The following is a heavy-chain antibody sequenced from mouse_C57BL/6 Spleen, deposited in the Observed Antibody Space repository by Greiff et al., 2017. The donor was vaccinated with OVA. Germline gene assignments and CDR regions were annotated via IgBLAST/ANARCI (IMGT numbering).Heavy chain of an antibody. J-gene: IGHJ3*01. V-gene: IGHV5-16*01. CDR3: ARGEPCFAY. CDR2: INYDGSST. CDR1: GFTFSDYY. Sequence: EVKLMESEGGLVQPGSSMKLSCTASGFTFSDYYMAWVRQVPEKGLEWVANINYDGSSTYYLDSLKSRFIISRDNAKNILYLQMSSLKSEDTATYYCARGEPCFAYWGQGTLVTVSA.